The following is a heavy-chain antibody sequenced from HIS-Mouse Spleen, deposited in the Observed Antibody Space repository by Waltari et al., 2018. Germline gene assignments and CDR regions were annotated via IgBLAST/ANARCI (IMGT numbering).Heavy chain of an antibody. CDR3: ARSPYYDFWSGYSDNWFDP. J-gene: IGHJ5*02. CDR2: IYYSGSP. CDR1: GGSISSGGYY. Sequence: QVQLQESGPGLVKPSQTLSLTCTVSGGSISSGGYYWSWIRQHPGKGLEWIGCIYYSGSPYCNPSLKSRVTQSVATSKNQFSLKLSSVTAADTAVYYCARSPYYDFWSGYSDNWFDPWGQGTLVTVSS. V-gene: IGHV4-31*03. D-gene: IGHD3-3*01.